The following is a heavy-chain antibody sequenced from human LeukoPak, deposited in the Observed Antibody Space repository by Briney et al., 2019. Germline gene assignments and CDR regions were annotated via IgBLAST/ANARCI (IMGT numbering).Heavy chain of an antibody. CDR1: GFTFSSYG. J-gene: IGHJ4*02. CDR3: ARDPMADFDY. Sequence: GGSLRLSCAASGFTFSSYGMHWVRQAPGKGLEWVAVISSDGRNQIYTDSVKGRFTIPRDNFQNTLFLQMNNLRTEDTAVYYCARDPMADFDYWGQGTLVTVSS. V-gene: IGHV3-30*03. D-gene: IGHD2-8*01. CDR2: ISSDGRNQ.